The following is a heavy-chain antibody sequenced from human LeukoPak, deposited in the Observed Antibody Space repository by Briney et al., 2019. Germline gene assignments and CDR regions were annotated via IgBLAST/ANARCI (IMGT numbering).Heavy chain of an antibody. D-gene: IGHD3-10*01. V-gene: IGHV1-69*13. J-gene: IGHJ5*02. Sequence: SVKVSCKASGGTFSSYAISWVRQAPGQGLEWMGGIIPIFGTANYAQKFQGRVTITADESTSTAYMELSSLRSEDTAVYYCARGQWGVIMNLGDNWFDPWGQGTLVTVSS. CDR1: GGTFSSYA. CDR2: IIPIFGTA. CDR3: ARGQWGVIMNLGDNWFDP.